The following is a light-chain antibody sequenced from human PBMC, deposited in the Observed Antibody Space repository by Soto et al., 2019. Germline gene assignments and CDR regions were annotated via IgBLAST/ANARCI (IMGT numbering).Light chain of an antibody. Sequence: QSALTQPASVSGSPGQSITISCTGTSSDVCGYNYVSWYQQHPGKAPKLMIYDVSNRPSGVSNRFSGSKSGNTASLTISGLHAEDEADYYCGSYTTSSTLYVFGTGTKVTVL. CDR1: SSDVCGYNY. V-gene: IGLV2-14*01. CDR2: DVS. J-gene: IGLJ1*01. CDR3: GSYTTSSTLYV.